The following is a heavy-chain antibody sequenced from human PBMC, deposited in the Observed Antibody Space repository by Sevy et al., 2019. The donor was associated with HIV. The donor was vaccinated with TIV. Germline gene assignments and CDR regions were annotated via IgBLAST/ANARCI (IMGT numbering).Heavy chain of an antibody. V-gene: IGHV3-11*01. CDR3: ARDPLLGIAREVARGGY. D-gene: IGHD2-2*03. Sequence: GESLKISCSGSGFIFSDYYMSWIRQAPGRGLEWVSYISGSGITYYADSVEGRFTISRDNARNSVYLQMNSLRADDTAVYYCARDPLLGIAREVARGGYWGQRTLVTVSS. J-gene: IGHJ4*02. CDR2: ISGSGIT. CDR1: GFIFSDYY.